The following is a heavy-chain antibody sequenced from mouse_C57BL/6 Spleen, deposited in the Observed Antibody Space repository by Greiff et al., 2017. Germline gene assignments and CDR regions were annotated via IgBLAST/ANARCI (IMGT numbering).Heavy chain of an antibody. J-gene: IGHJ4*01. CDR3: ARKGYYGTHYYAMDY. Sequence: EVQLVESGPELVKPGASVKMSCKASGYTFTDYNMHWVKQSHGKSLEWVGYINPNNGGTSYNQKFKGKATLTVNKSSSTAYMELRSLTSEDSAVYYCARKGYYGTHYYAMDYWGQGTSVTVSS. CDR2: INPNNGGT. CDR1: GYTFTDYN. D-gene: IGHD2-1*01. V-gene: IGHV1-22*01.